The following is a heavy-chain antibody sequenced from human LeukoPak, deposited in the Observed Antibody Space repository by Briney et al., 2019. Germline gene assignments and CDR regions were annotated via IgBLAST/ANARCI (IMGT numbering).Heavy chain of an antibody. V-gene: IGHV1-2*02. CDR1: GGTFSSYA. D-gene: IGHD6-6*01. J-gene: IGHJ5*02. Sequence: GASVKVSCKASGGTFSSYAISWVRQAPGQGLEWMGWINPNSGGTNYAQKFQGRVTMTRDTSISTAYMELSRLRSDDTAVYYCARVMAARQDNWFDPWGQGTLVTVSS. CDR3: ARVMAARQDNWFDP. CDR2: INPNSGGT.